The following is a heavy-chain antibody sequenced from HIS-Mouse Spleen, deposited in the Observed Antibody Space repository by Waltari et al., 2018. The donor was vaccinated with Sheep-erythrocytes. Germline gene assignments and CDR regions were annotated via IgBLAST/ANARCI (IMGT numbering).Heavy chain of an antibody. CDR2: ISSSSSYI. J-gene: IGHJ4*02. V-gene: IGHV3-21*01. CDR3: ARDRSNYFDY. CDR1: GFTFSRYS. D-gene: IGHD3-10*01. Sequence: EVQLVESGGGLVQPGGSLRLPCPALGFTFSRYSMNWVRQAQGKGLEWVSSISSSSSYIYYADSGKGRFTISRDNAKNSLYLQMNSLRAEDTAVYYCARDRSNYFDYWGQGTLVTVSS.